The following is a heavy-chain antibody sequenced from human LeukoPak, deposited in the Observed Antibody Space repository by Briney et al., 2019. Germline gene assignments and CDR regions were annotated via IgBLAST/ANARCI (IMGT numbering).Heavy chain of an antibody. J-gene: IGHJ4*02. CDR3: AKALNYYDTSGYFRFDY. D-gene: IGHD3-22*01. CDR2: IWYDGSNK. Sequence: PGGSLRLSCAASGFTFSSYGMHWVRQAPGKGLEWVAVIWYDGSNKYYADSVKGRFTIARDNSKNTLYLQMNSPRVEDTAVYYCAKALNYYDTSGYFRFDYWGQGTLLTVSS. V-gene: IGHV3-33*06. CDR1: GFTFSSYG.